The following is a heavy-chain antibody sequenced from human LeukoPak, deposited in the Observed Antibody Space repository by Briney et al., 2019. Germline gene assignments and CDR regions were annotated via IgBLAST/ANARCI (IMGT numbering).Heavy chain of an antibody. CDR1: GFTFRNYG. CDR3: ATVRGGSGTYYNDY. D-gene: IGHD3-10*01. Sequence: GRSLRLSCAASGFTFRNYGMERVRQAPGKGLEWVAVIWYDGSNKYYADSVKGRFTISRDNSKNTLYLQMNSLRAEDTSVYYCATVRGGSGTYYNDYWGQGTLVTVSS. J-gene: IGHJ4*02. V-gene: IGHV3-33*01. CDR2: IWYDGSNK.